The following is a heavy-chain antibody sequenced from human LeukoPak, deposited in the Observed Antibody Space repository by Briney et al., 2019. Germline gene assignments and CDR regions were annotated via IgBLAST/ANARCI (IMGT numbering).Heavy chain of an antibody. Sequence: PETLSLTCTVSGGSISSSSYYWGWIRQPPGKGRERIGSIYYSGSTYYNPSLKSRVTISVDTSKNQFSLKLSSVTAADTAVYYCARHSSTGVEAFDYWGQGTLVTVSS. J-gene: IGHJ4*02. CDR1: GGSISSSSYY. D-gene: IGHD3-10*01. V-gene: IGHV4-39*01. CDR3: ARHSSTGVEAFDY. CDR2: IYYSGST.